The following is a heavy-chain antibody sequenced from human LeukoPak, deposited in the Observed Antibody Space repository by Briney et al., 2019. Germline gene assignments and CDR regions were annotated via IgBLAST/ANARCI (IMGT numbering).Heavy chain of an antibody. CDR2: INHSGST. J-gene: IGHJ4*02. CDR1: GGSFSGYY. Sequence: SETLSLTCAVYGGSFSGYYWSWIRQPPGKGLEWIGDINHSGSTNYNPSLKSRVTISVDTSKNQFSLKLSSVTAADTAVYYCARTRGYSYGYFRFDYWGQGTLVTVSS. CDR3: ARTRGYSYGYFRFDY. V-gene: IGHV4-34*01. D-gene: IGHD5-18*01.